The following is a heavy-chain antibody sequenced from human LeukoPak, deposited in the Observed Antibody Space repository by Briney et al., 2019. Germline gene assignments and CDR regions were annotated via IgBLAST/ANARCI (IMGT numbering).Heavy chain of an antibody. CDR3: VLAPNSNWFDF. V-gene: IGHV4-59*12. CDR1: GDSISGFY. J-gene: IGHJ5*01. Sequence: SETLSLTCSVSGDSISGFYWNWIRQSPEKGLEWIAVTHYSGTTNYNPSLKSRVTISIDTSRQQFLLKLSSVTAADTAVYYCVLAPNSNWFDFWGQGTRVTVSS. CDR2: THYSGTT. D-gene: IGHD2-8*01.